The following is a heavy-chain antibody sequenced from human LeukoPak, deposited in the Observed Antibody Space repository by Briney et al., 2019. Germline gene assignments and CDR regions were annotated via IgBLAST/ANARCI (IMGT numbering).Heavy chain of an antibody. J-gene: IGHJ4*02. CDR3: ATYHGGRGGSGH. CDR1: GASVTSDAYH. D-gene: IGHD2-15*01. CDR2: SENN. Sequence: KPSETLSLTCTVSGASVTSDAYHWSWIRQSPGKGLEWIGHSENNKNNPSLNSRVTISVDSSKNQFSLRLSSVTAADTAVYFCATYHGGRGGSGHWGQGILVTVSS. V-gene: IGHV4-30-4*01.